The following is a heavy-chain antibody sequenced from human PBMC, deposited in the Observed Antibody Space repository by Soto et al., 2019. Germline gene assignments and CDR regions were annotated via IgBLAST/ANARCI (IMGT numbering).Heavy chain of an antibody. D-gene: IGHD6-19*01. CDR1: SYSIRSGDY. CDR2: ISHSGDT. J-gene: IGHJ4*02. CDR3: ARVHSSGHGVDY. Sequence: PSETLSLTCAVSSYSIRSGDYWACIRQSPGKGLEWVGSISHSGDTFYNPSLRSRVILSIVASKNQCSLELTSVTAADTALYYCARVHSSGHGVDYWGQGTLVTVSS. V-gene: IGHV4-38-2*01.